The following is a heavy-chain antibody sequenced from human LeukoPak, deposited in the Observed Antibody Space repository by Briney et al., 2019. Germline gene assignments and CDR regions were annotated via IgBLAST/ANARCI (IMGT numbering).Heavy chain of an antibody. CDR3: AKDGYNYDSSGHFDY. CDR1: GFTFSLFA. V-gene: IGHV3-23*01. CDR2: ISGSGGAT. J-gene: IGHJ4*02. Sequence: GGSLRLSCVASGFTFSLFAKHWVRQAPGKGLEWVSAISGSGGATYHADADSVKGRFTISRDNSKNALYLQINNLRAEDTAVYYRAKDGYNYDSSGHFDYWGQGTLVTVSS. D-gene: IGHD3-22*01.